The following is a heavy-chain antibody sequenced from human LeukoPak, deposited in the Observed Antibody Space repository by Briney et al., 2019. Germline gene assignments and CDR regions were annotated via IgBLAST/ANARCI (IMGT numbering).Heavy chain of an antibody. CDR1: GFTFSSYE. CDR2: ISSSGSTI. Sequence: GESLRLSCAASGFTFSSYEVNWVRQAPGKGLEWVSYISSSGSTIYHADSVKGRVTISRDNAKNSLYLQMNSLRAEDTAVYYCARDCRGRIAVAALDYWGQGTLVTVSP. D-gene: IGHD6-19*01. J-gene: IGHJ4*02. V-gene: IGHV3-48*03. CDR3: ARDCRGRIAVAALDY.